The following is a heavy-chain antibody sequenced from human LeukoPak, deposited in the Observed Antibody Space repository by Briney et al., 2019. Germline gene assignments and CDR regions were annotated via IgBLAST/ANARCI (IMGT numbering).Heavy chain of an antibody. V-gene: IGHV4-39*01. J-gene: IGHJ3*02. CDR2: IYYSGST. CDR1: GGSISSSSYY. CDR3: ARPNPTEAFDI. D-gene: IGHD1-14*01. Sequence: SETLSLTCTVSGGSISSSSYYWGWIRQPPGKGLEWIGSIYYSGSTYYNPSLKSRVTISVDTSKNQFSLKLSSVTAADTAVYYCARPNPTEAFDIWGQGTMVTVSS.